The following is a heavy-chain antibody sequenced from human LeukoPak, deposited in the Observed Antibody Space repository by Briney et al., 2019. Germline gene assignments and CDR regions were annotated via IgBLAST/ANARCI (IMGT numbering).Heavy chain of an antibody. CDR3: ARRRYSSSAGFDY. V-gene: IGHV5-51*01. J-gene: IGHJ4*02. CDR2: MYPGDSDT. D-gene: IGHD6-6*01. CDR1: GYSFTSYW. Sequence: GESLKISCQGSGYSFTSYWIGWVRQVPGKGLEWMGVMYPGDSDTRYSPSFQGQVTISADKSISTAYLQWSSLKASDTAMYYCARRRYSSSAGFDYWGQGTLVTVSS.